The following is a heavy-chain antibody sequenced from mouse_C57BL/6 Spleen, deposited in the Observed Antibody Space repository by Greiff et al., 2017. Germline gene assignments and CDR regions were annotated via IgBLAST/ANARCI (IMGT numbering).Heavy chain of an antibody. Sequence: VQLQQSGPGLVKPSQSLSLTSPVTGYSITSGYYWNWIRQFPGNKLEWMGYISYDGSNNYNPSLKNRISITRDTSKNQFFLKLNSVTTEDTATYYCARPPTVVARYWYFDVWGTGATVPVSS. V-gene: IGHV3-6*01. J-gene: IGHJ1*03. CDR3: ARPPTVVARYWYFDV. CDR1: GYSITSGYY. D-gene: IGHD1-1*01. CDR2: ISYDGSN.